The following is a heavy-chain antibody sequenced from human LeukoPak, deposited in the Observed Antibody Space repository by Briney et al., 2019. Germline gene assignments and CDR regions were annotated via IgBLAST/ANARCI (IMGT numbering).Heavy chain of an antibody. CDR3: ARDSDTMIVVVTYFDY. CDR1: GFTFRSYG. J-gene: IGHJ4*02. Sequence: GRSLRLTCAASGFTFRSYGMHWVCQGPGKGLERVAVIWYDGSNKYYADSVKGRFTISRDNAKNSLYLQMNSLRAEDTAVYYCARDSDTMIVVVTYFDYWGQGTLVTVSS. D-gene: IGHD3-22*01. CDR2: IWYDGSNK. V-gene: IGHV3-33*01.